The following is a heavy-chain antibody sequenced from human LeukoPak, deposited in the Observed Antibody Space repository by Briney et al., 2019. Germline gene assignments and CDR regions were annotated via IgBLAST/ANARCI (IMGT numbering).Heavy chain of an antibody. V-gene: IGHV3-74*01. CDR1: GFTFNTYW. CDR3: ARAKPADFDL. CDR2: VKEDGRET. Sequence: GGSLRLSCVGSGFTFNTYWIHWVRQAPGKGLVWVSRVKEDGRETNYADSVKGRFTLSRDNAKNTVYLQMNNLRAEDTAVYHCARAKPADFDLWGRGTPVTVSS. J-gene: IGHJ2*01.